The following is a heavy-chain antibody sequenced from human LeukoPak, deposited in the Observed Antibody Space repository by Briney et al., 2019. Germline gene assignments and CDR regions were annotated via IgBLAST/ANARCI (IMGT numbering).Heavy chain of an antibody. CDR3: ARGAGIAAPSGIQTLDY. V-gene: IGHV1-18*01. J-gene: IGHJ4*02. CDR1: GYTFTSYG. D-gene: IGHD6-13*01. CDR2: ISAYNGNT. Sequence: ASVKVSCKASGYTFTSYGISWVRQAPGQGLEWMGWISAYNGNTNYAQKLQGRVTMTTDTSTSTAYMELRSLRSDDTAVYYCARGAGIAAPSGIQTLDYWGQGTLVTVSS.